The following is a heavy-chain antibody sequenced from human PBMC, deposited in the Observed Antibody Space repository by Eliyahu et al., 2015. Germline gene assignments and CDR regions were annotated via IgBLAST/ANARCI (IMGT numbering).Heavy chain of an antibody. CDR2: IHSSGRT. CDR3: ARGYVDTAMVSRGYYFDS. J-gene: IGHJ4*02. D-gene: IGHD5-18*01. CDR1: VXSLXIGXYY. V-gene: IGHV4-31*03. Sequence: QVQLQESGPGLIEPSQTLSLSCIVXVXSLXIGXYYWTWIRQXPERGLEWIGNIHSSGRTHTNPSLKSRLMIFIGTSENQLSLRLTFVTAADSAVYFCARGYVDTAMVSRGYYFDSWGRGTQVTVSA.